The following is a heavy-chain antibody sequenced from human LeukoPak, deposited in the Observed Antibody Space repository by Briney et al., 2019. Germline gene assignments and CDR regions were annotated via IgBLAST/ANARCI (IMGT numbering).Heavy chain of an antibody. J-gene: IGHJ4*02. CDR3: ARDQRGSGSYRRDLNY. CDR2: IIPIFGTA. Sequence: ASVKVSCKASGGTFSSYAISWVRQAPGQGLEWMGGIIPIFGTANYAQKFQGRVTITADESTSTAYMELSSLRSEDTAVYYCARDQRGSGSYRRDLNYWGQGTLVTASS. D-gene: IGHD3-10*01. CDR1: GGTFSSYA. V-gene: IGHV1-69*13.